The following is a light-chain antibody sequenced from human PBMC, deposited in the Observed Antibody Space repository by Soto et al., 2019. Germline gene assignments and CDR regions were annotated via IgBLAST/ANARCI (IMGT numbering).Light chain of an antibody. Sequence: QSALTQPRSVSGSLGQSVTISCTGTSRDVGGYDYVSWYEQHPGKAPKLLLYDVTKRPSGVPDRFTGSKSANTASLTISGLQIDDEADYYCCSYAGTYNSVFGGGTQLTVL. J-gene: IGLJ2*01. CDR2: DVT. CDR3: CSYAGTYNSV. CDR1: SRDVGGYDY. V-gene: IGLV2-11*01.